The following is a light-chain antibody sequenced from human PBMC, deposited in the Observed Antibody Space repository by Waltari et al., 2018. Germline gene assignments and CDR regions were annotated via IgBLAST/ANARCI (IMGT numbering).Light chain of an antibody. CDR3: QVWDSSGDHSVV. Sequence: SYVLTQPPSVSVAPGQTARITCGGNNTGNKNVHWYQQKPGQAPVLVVYDNTGRPSGIPGRFSGSNSGSTATLTISRVEAGDEADYYCQVWDSSGDHSVVFGGGTKLTVL. CDR2: DNT. CDR1: NTGNKN. J-gene: IGLJ2*01. V-gene: IGLV3-21*02.